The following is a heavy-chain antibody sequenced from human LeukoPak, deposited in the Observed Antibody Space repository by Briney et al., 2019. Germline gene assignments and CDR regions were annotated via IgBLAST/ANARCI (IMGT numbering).Heavy chain of an antibody. CDR1: GGSISSSSYH. D-gene: IGHD6-13*01. CDR3: ARGGLGAAAGTLDV. CDR2: FFYSGST. J-gene: IGHJ3*01. V-gene: IGHV4-39*01. Sequence: SETLSLTCTVAGGSISSSSYHWGWIRQPPGKGLEWIGNFFYSGSTYYNPSLMRRVTISVDTSKNQFSLKLTSVTAADTALYYCARGGLGAAAGTLDVWGQGTMVTVFS.